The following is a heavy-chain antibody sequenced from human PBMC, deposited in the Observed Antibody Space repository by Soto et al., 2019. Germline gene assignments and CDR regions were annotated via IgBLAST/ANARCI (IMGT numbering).Heavy chain of an antibody. CDR2: ISDRGDSR. CDR1: GFTFNRHA. V-gene: IGHV3-23*01. Sequence: GGSLRLSCVGSGFTFNRHAMNWVRQAPGKGLEWVSSISDRGDSRYYADSVKGRFTISRDNSKNTLYLQMNSLRAEDTAVYYCAKEGQQLGGGYFDYWGQGSLVTVSS. J-gene: IGHJ4*02. CDR3: AKEGQQLGGGYFDY. D-gene: IGHD6-13*01.